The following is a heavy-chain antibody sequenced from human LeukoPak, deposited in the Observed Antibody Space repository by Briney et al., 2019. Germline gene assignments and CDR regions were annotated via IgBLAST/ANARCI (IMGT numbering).Heavy chain of an antibody. D-gene: IGHD6-19*01. CDR3: VTHSNGYYFDY. CDR2: INHSGSI. V-gene: IGHV4-34*01. J-gene: IGHJ4*02. CDR1: GALFSDSY. Sequence: SETLSLTCAVYGALFSDSYWSWIRQPPGKGLEWIGEINHSGSINYSPSLKSRVIISVDTSKNQFSLKLSSVTAADTAVYYCVTHSNGYYFDYWGQGTLVTVST.